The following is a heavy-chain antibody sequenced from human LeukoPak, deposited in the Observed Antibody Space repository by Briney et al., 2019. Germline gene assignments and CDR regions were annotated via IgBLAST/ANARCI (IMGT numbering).Heavy chain of an antibody. CDR3: AKEGGMATIRAFDY. V-gene: IGHV3-23*01. D-gene: IGHD5-24*01. J-gene: IGHJ4*02. CDR1: GFTFGKYW. CDR2: ISGSGGST. Sequence: GGSLRLSCVASGFTFGKYWMSWVRQAPGRGLEWVSAISGSGGSTYYADSVKGRFTISRDNSKDTLYLRMNSLRAEDTAVYYCAKEGGMATIRAFDYWGQGTLVTVSS.